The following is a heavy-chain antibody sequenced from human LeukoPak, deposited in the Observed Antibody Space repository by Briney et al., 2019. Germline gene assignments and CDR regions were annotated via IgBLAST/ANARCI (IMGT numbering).Heavy chain of an antibody. CDR1: GFTFSSYG. CDR3: ARDGLSSSWYGGYFDY. J-gene: IGHJ4*02. CDR2: IWYDGSSK. D-gene: IGHD6-13*01. V-gene: IGHV3-33*01. Sequence: GGSLRLSCAASGFTFSSYGMHWVRQVPGKGLEWVAVIWYDGSSKYYADSVKGRFTISRDNSKNTLYLQMNSLRAEDTAVYYCARDGLSSSWYGGYFDYWGQGTLVTVSS.